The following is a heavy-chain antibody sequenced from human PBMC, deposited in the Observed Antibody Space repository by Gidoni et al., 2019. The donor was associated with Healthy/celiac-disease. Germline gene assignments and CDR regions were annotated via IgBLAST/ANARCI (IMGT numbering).Heavy chain of an antibody. D-gene: IGHD3-16*02. J-gene: IGHJ4*02. CDR3: ASPDYDYVWGSYPRTPAGFDY. V-gene: IGHV1-69*01. CDR1: GGTFSSYA. CDR2: IIPIFGTA. Sequence: QVQLVQSGAEVKKPGSSVKVSCKASGGTFSSYAISWVRQAPGQGLEWMGGIIPIFGTANYAQKFQGRVTITADESTSTAYMELSSLRSEDTAVYYCASPDYDYVWGSYPRTPAGFDYWGQGTLVTVSS.